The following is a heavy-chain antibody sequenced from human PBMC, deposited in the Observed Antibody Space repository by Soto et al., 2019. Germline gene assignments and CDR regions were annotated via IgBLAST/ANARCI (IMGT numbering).Heavy chain of an antibody. Sequence: EVQLVETGGGLVPPGGSTRLSCAVSGFSFSDHRMDWVRQAPGKGLEWVVRIRNKANSDTTEYDAAVQGRFTISRDDSKISVYLQMTSLKAEETATYSCGRVGGWSGGSNGFYVWGQGTVVTVSS. CDR2: IRNKANSDTT. CDR1: GFSFSDHR. V-gene: IGHV3-72*01. D-gene: IGHD3-3*01. J-gene: IGHJ3*01. CDR3: GRVGGWSGGSNGFYV.